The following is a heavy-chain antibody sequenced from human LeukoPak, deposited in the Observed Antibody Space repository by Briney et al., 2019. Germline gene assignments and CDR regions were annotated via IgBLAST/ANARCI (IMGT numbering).Heavy chain of an antibody. CDR2: IYYSGST. CDR1: GGSISSSSYY. CDR3: ASPCTNGVCYTDY. Sequence: SETLSLTCTVSGGSISSSSYYWGWIRQRPGKGLEWIGSIYYSGSTYYNPSLKSRVTISVDTSKNQFSLKLRSVTAADTAVYYCASPCTNGVCYTDYWGQGTLVTVSS. J-gene: IGHJ4*02. V-gene: IGHV4-39*01. D-gene: IGHD2-8*01.